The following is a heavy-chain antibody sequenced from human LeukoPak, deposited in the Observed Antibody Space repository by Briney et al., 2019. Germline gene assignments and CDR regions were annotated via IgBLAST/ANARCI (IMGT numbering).Heavy chain of an antibody. CDR2: IFPSGGEI. V-gene: IGHV3-23*01. Sequence: GGSLRLSCADSGYTFSTFAMIWVRQPPGKGLEWVSSIFPSGGEIHYADSVRGRFTISRDNSKSTLSLQMNSLRAEDTAIYYCATYRQVLLPFESWGQGTLVTVSS. J-gene: IGHJ4*02. CDR3: ATYRQVLLPFES. CDR1: GYTFSTFA. D-gene: IGHD2-8*02.